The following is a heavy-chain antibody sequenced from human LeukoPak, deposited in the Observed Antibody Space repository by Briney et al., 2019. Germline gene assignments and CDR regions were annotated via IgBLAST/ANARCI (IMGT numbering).Heavy chain of an antibody. V-gene: IGHV3-7*03. CDR2: INHNGNVN. CDR1: GFTFSSYW. D-gene: IGHD3-16*01. CDR3: ARGGGLDV. Sequence: GGSLRLSCAASGFTFSSYWMNWARQAPRKGLEWVASINHNGNVNYYVDSVKGRFTISRDNAKNSLYLQMSNLRAEDTAVYFCARGGGLDVWGQGATVTVSS. J-gene: IGHJ6*02.